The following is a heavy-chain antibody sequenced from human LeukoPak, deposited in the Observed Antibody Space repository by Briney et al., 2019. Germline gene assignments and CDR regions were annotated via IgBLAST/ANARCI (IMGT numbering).Heavy chain of an antibody. J-gene: IGHJ3*02. Sequence: GGSQRLSCAASGFTVSSNYMSWVRQAPGKGLEWVSVIYSGGSTYYADSVKGRFTISRDNSKNTLYLQMNSLRAEDTAVYYCARDSIVRIRAFDIWGQGTMVTVSS. CDR1: GFTVSSNY. CDR2: IYSGGST. CDR3: ARDSIVRIRAFDI. V-gene: IGHV3-66*01. D-gene: IGHD2-8*01.